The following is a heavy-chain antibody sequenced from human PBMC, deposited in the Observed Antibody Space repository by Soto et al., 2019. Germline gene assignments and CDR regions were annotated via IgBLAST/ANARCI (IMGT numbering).Heavy chain of an antibody. Sequence: GGSLRLSCAASGFTFSSYSMHWVRQAPGKGLEGVAVISYDGSNKYYAQSVKGRFTISRDNSQNTLDLQMNSLRAEDTAVYYCTQCRGSSVRSTYWLDSWGQGISVTVSS. V-gene: IGHV3-30*18. CDR3: TQCRGSSVRSTYWLDS. D-gene: IGHD2-2*01. CDR1: GFTFSSYS. CDR2: ISYDGSNK. J-gene: IGHJ5*01.